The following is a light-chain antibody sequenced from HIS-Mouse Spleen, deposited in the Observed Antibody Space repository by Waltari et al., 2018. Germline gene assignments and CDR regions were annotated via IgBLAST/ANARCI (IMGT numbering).Light chain of an antibody. CDR2: DVS. J-gene: IGLJ1*01. CDR1: SSDVGGYNY. CDR3: CSYAGSYTGV. V-gene: IGLV2-11*01. Sequence: QSALTQPRSVSGSPGQSVTISCTGTSSDVGGYNYVSRYQQHPGKAPKLMIYDVSKRPSGLPDRFSGSKAGNTASLTISGLQAEDEADYYCCSYAGSYTGVFGTGTKVTVL.